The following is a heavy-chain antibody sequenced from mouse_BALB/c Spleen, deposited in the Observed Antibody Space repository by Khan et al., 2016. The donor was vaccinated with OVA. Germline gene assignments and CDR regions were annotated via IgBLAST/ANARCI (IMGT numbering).Heavy chain of an antibody. Sequence: EVKLVESGGGIVQPGGSLKLSCAASRFTISSYGMTSVRQTPDKRLELVATIDSNGGSTDYPHSVQRRFTISGDNAKNALYLHMRSLKSEDTAMYYCARSAIWGQGTTLTVSS. CDR2: IDSNGGST. J-gene: IGHJ2*01. V-gene: IGHV5-6-3*01. CDR3: ARSAI. CDR1: RFTISSYG. D-gene: IGHD2-12*01.